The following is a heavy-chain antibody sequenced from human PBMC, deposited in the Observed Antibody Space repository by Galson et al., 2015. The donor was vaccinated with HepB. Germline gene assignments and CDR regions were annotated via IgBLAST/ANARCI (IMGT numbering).Heavy chain of an antibody. D-gene: IGHD3-3*01. Sequence: SVKVSCKASGYTFTGYYMHWVRQAPGQGLEWMGRINPNSGDTNYTQKFQGRVTMTRDTSISTAYMEVSSLTSDDTAVYYCARDGVELGLLQWLSSNPDYWGQLTLVTVSS. J-gene: IGHJ4*02. CDR3: ARDGVELGLLQWLSSNPDY. CDR2: INPNSGDT. CDR1: GYTFTGYY. V-gene: IGHV1-2*06.